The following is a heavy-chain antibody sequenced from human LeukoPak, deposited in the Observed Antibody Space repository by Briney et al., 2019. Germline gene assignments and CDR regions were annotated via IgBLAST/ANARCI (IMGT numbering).Heavy chain of an antibody. CDR3: ARDPYSGSYGGYYYYMDV. CDR1: GFTFSDYN. D-gene: IGHD1-26*01. V-gene: IGHV3-21*01. CDR2: IISTSNYI. Sequence: GGSLRLSCAASGFTFSDYNMNWVRQAPGKGLEWVSYIISTSNYIYYADSVKGPFTLFRDKSQNSLFMQMNRLRAEDTAVYYCARDPYSGSYGGYYYYMDVWGKGTTVTISS. J-gene: IGHJ6*03.